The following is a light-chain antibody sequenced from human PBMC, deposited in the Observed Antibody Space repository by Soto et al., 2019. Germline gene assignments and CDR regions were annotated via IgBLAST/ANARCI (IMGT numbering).Light chain of an antibody. CDR1: QSVSRN. CDR3: QQYNNWPVT. CDR2: GAS. V-gene: IGKV3-15*01. J-gene: IGKJ1*01. Sequence: EIVLTQSPATLSSFPGDRVTLSCRASQSVSRNFAWYQQKPGQAPRLLIYGASTRATDIPARFSGSGSGTDCTLTISSLQSEDFAIYYCQQYNNWPVTFGQGTKVDIK.